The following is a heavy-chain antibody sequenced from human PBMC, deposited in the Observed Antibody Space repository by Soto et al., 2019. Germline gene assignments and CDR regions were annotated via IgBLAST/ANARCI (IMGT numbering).Heavy chain of an antibody. D-gene: IGHD3-9*01. CDR1: GFTFSEYS. V-gene: IGHV3-64D*06. CDR2: ISSDGDIT. CDR3: VKVSTFYDILTGYYPTNFFDP. J-gene: IGHJ5*02. Sequence: PGGSLRLSCSASGFTFSEYSMHWFRQAPGKGLQYVSTISSDGDITYYADSVKGRFTISRDNSKNTLYLQMNSLRPEDTAVYYCVKVSTFYDILTGYYPTNFFDPWGQGTLVTVSS.